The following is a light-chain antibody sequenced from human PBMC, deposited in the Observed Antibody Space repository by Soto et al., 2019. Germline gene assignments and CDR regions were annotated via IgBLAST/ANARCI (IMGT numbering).Light chain of an antibody. Sequence: PGERVTLSCRASQSVSSYLAWYQQKPGQAPRLLIYDASNRATGIPARFSGSGSGTDFTLTISSLEPEDFAVYYCQQRSNWPPITFGQGTRL. CDR1: QSVSSY. V-gene: IGKV3-11*01. CDR2: DAS. CDR3: QQRSNWPPIT. J-gene: IGKJ5*01.